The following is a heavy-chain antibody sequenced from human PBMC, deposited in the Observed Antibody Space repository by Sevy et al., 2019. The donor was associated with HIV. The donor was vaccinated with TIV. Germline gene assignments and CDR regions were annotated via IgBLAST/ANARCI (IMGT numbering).Heavy chain of an antibody. CDR2: ISSSSSYI. Sequence: GGSLRLSCAAFGFTFSSYSMNWVRQAPGKGLEWVSSISSSSSYIYYADSVKGRFTISRDNAKNSLYLQMNSLRAEDTAVYYCARDPPNYYDSSGYYDYWGQGTLVTVSS. J-gene: IGHJ4*02. V-gene: IGHV3-21*01. D-gene: IGHD3-22*01. CDR1: GFTFSSYS. CDR3: ARDPPNYYDSSGYYDY.